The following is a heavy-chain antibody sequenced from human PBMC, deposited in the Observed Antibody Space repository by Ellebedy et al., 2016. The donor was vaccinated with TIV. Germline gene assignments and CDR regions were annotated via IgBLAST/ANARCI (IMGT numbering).Heavy chain of an antibody. CDR2: INWNGGST. V-gene: IGHV3-20*03. J-gene: IGHJ4*02. Sequence: GGSLRLXXPASGLTFDDYGMSWVRQAPGKGLEWVSGINWNGGSTGYADSVKGRFTISRDNAKNSLYLQMNSLRDEDTAVYYCARDQALGYWGQGTLVTVSS. D-gene: IGHD6-13*01. CDR1: GLTFDDYG. CDR3: ARDQALGY.